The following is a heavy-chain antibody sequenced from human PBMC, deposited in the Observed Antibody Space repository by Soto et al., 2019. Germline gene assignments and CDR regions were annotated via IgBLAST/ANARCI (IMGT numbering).Heavy chain of an antibody. V-gene: IGHV4-34*01. CDR1: GGSFSGYY. Sequence: QVQLQQWGAGLLKPSETLSLTCAVYGGSFSGYYWSWIRQPPGKGLEWIGEINHSGSTNYNPSLKSRVTISVDTSKNQFSLKLSSVTAADTAVYYCARLKGPRGYCSSTSCYVITGWFDPWGQGTLVTVSS. J-gene: IGHJ5*02. CDR3: ARLKGPRGYCSSTSCYVITGWFDP. CDR2: INHSGST. D-gene: IGHD2-2*01.